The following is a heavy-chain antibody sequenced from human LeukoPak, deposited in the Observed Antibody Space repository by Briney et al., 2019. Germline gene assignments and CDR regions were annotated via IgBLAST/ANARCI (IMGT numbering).Heavy chain of an antibody. V-gene: IGHV4-34*01. CDR3: ASYSSPARTFDY. J-gene: IGHJ4*02. CDR2: IYHSGST. D-gene: IGHD6-13*01. CDR1: GGSFSGYY. Sequence: SETLSLTCAVYGGSFSGYYWSWIRQPPGKGLEWIGSIYHSGSTYYNPYLKSRVTISVDTSKNQFSLKLSSVTAADTAVYYCASYSSPARTFDYWGQGTLVTVSS.